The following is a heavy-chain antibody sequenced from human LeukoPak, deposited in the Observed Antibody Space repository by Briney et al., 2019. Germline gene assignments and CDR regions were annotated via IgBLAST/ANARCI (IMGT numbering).Heavy chain of an antibody. Sequence: SETLSLTCTVSGGSISGYYWSWIRQPPGKGLEWIGYIYNSGSTNYNPSLKSRVTISVDTSENRFSLRLSSVTAADTAAYYCARLGMGYASGSYSWFFDLWGRGTLVTVSS. CDR3: ARLGMGYASGSYSWFFDL. V-gene: IGHV4-59*08. D-gene: IGHD3-10*01. J-gene: IGHJ2*01. CDR2: IYNSGST. CDR1: GGSISGYY.